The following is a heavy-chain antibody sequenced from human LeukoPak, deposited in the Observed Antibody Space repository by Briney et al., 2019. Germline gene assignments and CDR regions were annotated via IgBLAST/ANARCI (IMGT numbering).Heavy chain of an antibody. CDR1: GFSVTSKY. D-gene: IGHD2-15*01. V-gene: IGHV3-53*01. J-gene: IGHJ6*02. CDR2: IYIDGNT. CDR3: ARGGVVVALGSYGMDV. Sequence: AGSLRLSCAASGFSVTSKYMNWVRQAPGKGLEWVSVIYIDGNTYYADSVKGRFTISRDNSKNTLYLQMNTLRAEDTAVYYCARGGVVVALGSYGMDVWGQGTTVTVSS.